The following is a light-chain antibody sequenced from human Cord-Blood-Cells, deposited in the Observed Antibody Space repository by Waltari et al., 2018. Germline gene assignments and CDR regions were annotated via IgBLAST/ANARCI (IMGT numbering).Light chain of an antibody. CDR1: QSLVHSDGNTY. J-gene: IGKJ1*01. CDR2: KVS. Sequence: DVVMTQSPLSLPVTLGQPASISCRSSQSLVHSDGNTYLNWFQQRQGQSPRRLIYKVSNRDSGVPERFSGSGSGTDFTLKISRVEAEDVGVYYCMRGTHWPPTFGQGTKVEIK. V-gene: IGKV2-30*02. CDR3: MRGTHWPPT.